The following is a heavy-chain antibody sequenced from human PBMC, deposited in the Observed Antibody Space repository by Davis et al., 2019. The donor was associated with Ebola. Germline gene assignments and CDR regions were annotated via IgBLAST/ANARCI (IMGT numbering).Heavy chain of an antibody. V-gene: IGHV3-48*04. CDR3: ARGERRYYPHYGMDV. CDR1: GFTFSSYA. J-gene: IGHJ6*02. D-gene: IGHD1-26*01. CDR2: ISSSGSTI. Sequence: GESLKISCSASGFTFSSYAMHWVRQAPGKGLEWVSYISSSGSTIYYADSVKGRFTISRDNAKNSLYLQMNSLRAEDTAVYYCARGERRYYPHYGMDVWGQGTTVTVSS.